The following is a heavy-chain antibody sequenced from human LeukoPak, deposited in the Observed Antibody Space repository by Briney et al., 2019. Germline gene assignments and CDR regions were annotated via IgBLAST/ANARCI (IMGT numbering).Heavy chain of an antibody. J-gene: IGHJ4*02. CDR2: ISGSGGST. CDR1: GFTFSSYA. V-gene: IGHV3-23*01. D-gene: IGHD3-10*01. CDR3: ARDHSYYGSGSYYDY. Sequence: GGSLRLSCAASGFTFSSYAMSWVRQAPGKGLEWVSAISGSGGSTYYADSVKGRFTISRDNSKNTLYLQMNSLRAEDTAVYYCARDHSYYGSGSYYDYWGQGTLVTVSS.